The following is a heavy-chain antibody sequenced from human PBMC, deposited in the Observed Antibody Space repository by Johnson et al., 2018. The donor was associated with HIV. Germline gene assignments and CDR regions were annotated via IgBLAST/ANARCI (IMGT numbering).Heavy chain of an antibody. CDR3: ARERASSAFDI. CDR2: IGTAGDT. Sequence: VQLVESGGGLVQPGGSLRLSCAASGFTFSSYDMHWVRQATGKGLEWVSAIGTAGDTYYPGSVKGRFTISRENAKNSLYLQMNSLRAEDTAVYYCARERASSAFDIWGQGTMVTVSS. CDR1: GFTFSSYD. J-gene: IGHJ3*02. V-gene: IGHV3-13*01.